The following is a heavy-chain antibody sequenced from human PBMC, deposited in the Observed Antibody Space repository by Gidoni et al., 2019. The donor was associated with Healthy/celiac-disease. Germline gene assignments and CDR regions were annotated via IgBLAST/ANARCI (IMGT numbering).Heavy chain of an antibody. J-gene: IGHJ4*02. CDR1: GATFSSYA. CDR2: IIPIFGTA. V-gene: IGHV1-69*06. D-gene: IGHD5-12*01. CDR3: ARDPEGYSGYDSDY. Sequence: QVQLVQSGAEVKKPGSSVKVSCKASGATFSSYAISWVRQAPGHGLEWMGGIIPIFGTANYAQKFQGRVTITADKSTSTAYMELSSLRSEDTAVYYCARDPEGYSGYDSDYWGQGTLVTVSS.